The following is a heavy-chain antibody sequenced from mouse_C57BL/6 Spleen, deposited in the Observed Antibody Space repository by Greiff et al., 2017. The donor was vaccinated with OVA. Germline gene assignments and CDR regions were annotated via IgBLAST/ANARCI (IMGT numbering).Heavy chain of an antibody. CDR3: ARESSYGYFDV. D-gene: IGHD1-1*01. V-gene: IGHV1-61*01. CDR2: IYPSDSET. CDR1: GYTFTSYW. Sequence: QVQLKESGAELVRPGSSVKLSCKASGYTFTSYWMDWVKQRPGQGLEWIGNIYPSDSETHYNQKFKDKATLTVDKSSSTAYMQLSSLTSEDSAVYYCARESSYGYFDVWGTGTTVTVSS. J-gene: IGHJ1*03.